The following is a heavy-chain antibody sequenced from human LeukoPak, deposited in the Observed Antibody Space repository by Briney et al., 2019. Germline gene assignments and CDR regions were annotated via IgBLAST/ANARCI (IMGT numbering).Heavy chain of an antibody. CDR2: IYYSGST. D-gene: IGHD3-22*01. CDR1: GGSISSYY. Sequence: SETLSLTCTVSGGSISSYYWSWIRQPPGKGLEWIGYIYYSGSTNYNPSLKSRVTISVDTSKNQFSLKLSSVTAADTAVYYCASSRQYYYDSSGPYYFDYWGQGTLVTVSS. J-gene: IGHJ4*02. CDR3: ASSRQYYYDSSGPYYFDY. V-gene: IGHV4-59*01.